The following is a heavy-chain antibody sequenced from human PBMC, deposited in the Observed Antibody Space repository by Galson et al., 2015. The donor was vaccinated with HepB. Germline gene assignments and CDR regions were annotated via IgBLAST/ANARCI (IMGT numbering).Heavy chain of an antibody. Sequence: SLRLSCAASGFTFSDYYMSWIRQAPGKGLEWVSYISSSSSYTNYADSVKGRFTISRDNAKNSLYLQMNSLRAEDTAVYYCARPVVVVAATPPDYWGQGTLVTVSS. CDR2: ISSSSSYT. D-gene: IGHD2-15*01. J-gene: IGHJ4*02. CDR3: ARPVVVVAATPPDY. V-gene: IGHV3-11*06. CDR1: GFTFSDYY.